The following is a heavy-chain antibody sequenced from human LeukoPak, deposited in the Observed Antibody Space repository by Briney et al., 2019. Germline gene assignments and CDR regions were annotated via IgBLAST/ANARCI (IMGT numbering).Heavy chain of an antibody. V-gene: IGHV4-34*01. J-gene: IGHJ4*02. Sequence: TSETLSLTCAVYGGSFSGYYWSWIRQPPGKGLEWIGEINHSGSTNYNPSLKSRVTISVDTSKNQFSLKLSSVTAADTAVYYCARGRYYDSSGYTNFDYWGQGTLVTVSS. CDR2: INHSGST. D-gene: IGHD3-22*01. CDR1: GGSFSGYY. CDR3: ARGRYYDSSGYTNFDY.